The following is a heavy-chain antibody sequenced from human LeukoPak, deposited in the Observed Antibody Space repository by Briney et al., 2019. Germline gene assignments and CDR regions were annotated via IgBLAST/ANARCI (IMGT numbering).Heavy chain of an antibody. V-gene: IGHV3-48*04. CDR1: GFTFSSFS. J-gene: IGHJ1*01. CDR3: AKDIAAEQSLFQH. Sequence: PGGSLRLSCAASGFTFSSFSMNWVRQAPGKGLEWVSYISSGSSTIYYADSVKGRFTISGDNAKNSLYLQMNSLRAEDTAVYYCAKDIAAEQSLFQHWGQGTLVTVSS. CDR2: ISSGSSTI. D-gene: IGHD6-13*01.